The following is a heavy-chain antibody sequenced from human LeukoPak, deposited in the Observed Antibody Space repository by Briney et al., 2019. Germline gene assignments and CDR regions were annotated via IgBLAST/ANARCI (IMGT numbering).Heavy chain of an antibody. CDR1: GFTFSGYW. D-gene: IGHD2-2*01. Sequence: GGSLRLSCVGSGFTFSGYWMNWIRQAPGKGPEWVGNINQDGSEKYYVDSVKGRFTISRDNAKNSLFLQMNSLRAEDTAVYYCARVGVMEGYCSSTSCPPDYWGQGTLVTVSS. CDR3: ARVGVMEGYCSSTSCPPDY. CDR2: INQDGSEK. J-gene: IGHJ4*02. V-gene: IGHV3-7*01.